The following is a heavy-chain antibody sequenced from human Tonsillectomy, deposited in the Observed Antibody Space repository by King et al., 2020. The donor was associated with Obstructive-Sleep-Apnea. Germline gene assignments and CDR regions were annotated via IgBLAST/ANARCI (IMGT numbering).Heavy chain of an antibody. D-gene: IGHD2-2*01. CDR2: IYYSGTT. V-gene: IGHV4-59*08. J-gene: IGHJ4*02. CDR3: ATGGYCSSTSCLGDY. CDR1: GGSINNYY. Sequence: VQLQESGPGLVKPSETLSLTCTVSGGSINNYYWSCIRQPPGKGLEWIGYIYYSGTTNYNPSLQSRVTISLDTAKTQFSLKLSSVTAADTAVYYCATGGYCSSTSCLGDYWGQGTLVTVSS.